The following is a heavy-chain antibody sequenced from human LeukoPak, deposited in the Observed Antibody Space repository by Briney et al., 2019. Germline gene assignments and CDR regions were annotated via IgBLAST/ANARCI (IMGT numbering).Heavy chain of an antibody. CDR3: ASRSGQQLAMNP. J-gene: IGHJ5*02. CDR2: INHSGST. CDR1: GGSFSGYY. V-gene: IGHV4-34*01. Sequence: PSETLSLTCAVYGGSFSGYYWSWIRQPPGKGLEWIGEINHSGSTNYNPSLKSRVTISVDTSKNQFSLKLSSVTAADTAVYYCASRSGQQLAMNPWGQGTLVTVSS. D-gene: IGHD6-13*01.